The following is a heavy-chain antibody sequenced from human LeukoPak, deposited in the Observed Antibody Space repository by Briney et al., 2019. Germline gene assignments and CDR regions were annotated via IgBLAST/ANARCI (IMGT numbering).Heavy chain of an antibody. V-gene: IGHV1-46*01. J-gene: IGHJ4*02. CDR1: GYTFTTNY. CDR3: ARGHYSYRGPSYFDY. Sequence: GASVKVSCKASGYTFTTNYIHWVRQAPGQGLEWMGIINPSGGSTTYAQKFQGRVTMTRDTSTSTVYMELSSLRSEDTAVYYCARGHYSYRGPSYFDYWGQGTLVTVSS. CDR2: INPSGGST. D-gene: IGHD5-18*01.